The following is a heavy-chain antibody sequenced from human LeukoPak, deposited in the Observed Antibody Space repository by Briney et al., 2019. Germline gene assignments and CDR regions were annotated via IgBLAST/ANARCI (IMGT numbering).Heavy chain of an antibody. Sequence: PSETLSLTCAVYGGSFSGYYWSWIRQPPGKGLEWIGEINHSGSTNYNPSLKSRVTISVDTSKNQFSLKLSSVTAADTAVYYCARGALQGGDYYYYYYMDVWGKGTTVTVSS. CDR1: GGSFSGYY. CDR2: INHSGST. J-gene: IGHJ6*03. V-gene: IGHV4-34*01. D-gene: IGHD1-1*01. CDR3: ARGALQGGDYYYYYYMDV.